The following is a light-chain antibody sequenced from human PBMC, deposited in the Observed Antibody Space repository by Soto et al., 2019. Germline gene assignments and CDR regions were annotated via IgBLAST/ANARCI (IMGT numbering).Light chain of an antibody. J-gene: IGLJ1*01. CDR3: CSSAPESTYV. Sequence: QSALAQPASVSGSPGQSITISCTGTSDDVGAYNSVSWYRQLPHKAPQVILYKGTQRPSGVSSRFSGSTSGNAASLTISGLQADDEADYFCCSSAPESTYVFGTGTKLTVL. V-gene: IGLV2-23*01. CDR2: KGT. CDR1: SDDVGAYNS.